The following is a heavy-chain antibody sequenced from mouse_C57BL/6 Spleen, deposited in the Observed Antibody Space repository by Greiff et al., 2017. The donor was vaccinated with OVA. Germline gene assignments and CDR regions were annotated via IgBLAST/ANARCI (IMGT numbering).Heavy chain of an antibody. CDR1: GYTFTSYW. CDR3: ARVPITTVVARYAMDY. Sequence: QVHVKQSGAELVKPGASVKLSCKASGYTFTSYWMHWVKQRPGQGLEWIGMIHPNSGSTNYNEKFKSKATLTVDKSSSTAYMQLSSLTSEDSAVYYCARVPITTVVARYAMDYWGQGTSVTVSS. J-gene: IGHJ4*01. CDR2: IHPNSGST. V-gene: IGHV1-64*01. D-gene: IGHD1-1*01.